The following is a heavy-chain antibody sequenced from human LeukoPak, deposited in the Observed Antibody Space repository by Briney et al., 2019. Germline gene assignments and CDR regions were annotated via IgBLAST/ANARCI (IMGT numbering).Heavy chain of an antibody. CDR1: GFTFSHYY. CDR2: ISGSGSTI. CDR3: ARGVAGATTSSMVFDY. Sequence: GGSLRLSCAASGFTFSHYYMSWIRQAPGKGLEWVSYISGSGSTIYYADSVKGRFTISRDNAKNSLYLQMNSLRAEDTAVYYCARGVAGATTSSMVFDYWGQGTLVTVSS. D-gene: IGHD1-26*01. J-gene: IGHJ4*02. V-gene: IGHV3-11*01.